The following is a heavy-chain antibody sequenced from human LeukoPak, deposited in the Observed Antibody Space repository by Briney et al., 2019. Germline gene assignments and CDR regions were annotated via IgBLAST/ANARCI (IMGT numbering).Heavy chain of an antibody. CDR1: GFIFSRYD. J-gene: IGHJ4*02. V-gene: IGHV3-33*01. D-gene: IGHD4-17*01. CDR3: ARDPATVTSHFDY. CDR2: IWHDGSKT. Sequence: GPSLRLSCVASGFIFSRYDMRWVRQAPGKGLEWVALIWHDGSKTHYADSVKGRFTISRDDSKSTLYVQMNSLRVEDTAVYYCARDPATVTSHFDYWGQGALVTVSS.